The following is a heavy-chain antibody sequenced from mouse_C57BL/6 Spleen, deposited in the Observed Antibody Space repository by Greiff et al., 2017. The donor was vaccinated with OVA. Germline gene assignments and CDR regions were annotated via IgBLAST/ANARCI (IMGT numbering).Heavy chain of an antibody. Sequence: VQLQQPGAELVRPGSSVKLSCKASGYTFTSSWMHWVKQRPIQGLEWIGNIDPSDSETHYNQKFKDKATLTVDKSSSTAYMQLSSLTSEDSAVYYWARYPYYGSSYWYFDVWGTGTTVTVSS. CDR2: IDPSDSET. J-gene: IGHJ1*03. CDR3: ARYPYYGSSYWYFDV. CDR1: GYTFTSSW. V-gene: IGHV1-52*01. D-gene: IGHD1-1*01.